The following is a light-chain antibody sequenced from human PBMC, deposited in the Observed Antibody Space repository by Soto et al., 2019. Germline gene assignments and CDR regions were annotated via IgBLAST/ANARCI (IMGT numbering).Light chain of an antibody. CDR3: QQYETFSGT. Sequence: TTQSPATLSASVGDTVTVTCRASQSVSGWLAWYQQKPGEAPKLLIYDASALPRGVPSRFSGSGSGTKFTLTIASLQPDDFATYYCQQYETFSGTFGPGTIVDIK. J-gene: IGKJ1*01. CDR1: QSVSGW. V-gene: IGKV1-5*01. CDR2: DAS.